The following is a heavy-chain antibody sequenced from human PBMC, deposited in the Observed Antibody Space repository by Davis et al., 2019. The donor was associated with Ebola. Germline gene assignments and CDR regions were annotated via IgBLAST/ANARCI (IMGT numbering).Heavy chain of an antibody. CDR2: ISWNSGSI. CDR3: AKGGGYCSSTSCYEGNFDY. D-gene: IGHD2-2*01. J-gene: IGHJ4*02. Sequence: SLKISCAASGFTFSSYWMSWVRQAPGKGLEWVSGISWNSGSIGYADSVKGRFTISRDNAKNSLYLQMNSLRAEDTALYYCAKGGGYCSSTSCYEGNFDYWGQGTLVTVSS. V-gene: IGHV3-9*01. CDR1: GFTFSSYW.